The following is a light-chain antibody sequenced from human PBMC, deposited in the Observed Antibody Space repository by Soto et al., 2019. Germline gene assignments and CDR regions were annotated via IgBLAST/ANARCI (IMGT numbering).Light chain of an antibody. Sequence: QSALTQPASVSGSPGQSITISCTGTSSDVGGYNYVSWYQQHPGKAPKLMIYEVSNRPSGVSNRFSGSKSGNTASLTSSGLQPEDEADYYCSSFTTSSTVVFGGGTRVTVL. CDR2: EVS. V-gene: IGLV2-14*01. CDR3: SSFTTSSTVV. CDR1: SSDVGGYNY. J-gene: IGLJ2*01.